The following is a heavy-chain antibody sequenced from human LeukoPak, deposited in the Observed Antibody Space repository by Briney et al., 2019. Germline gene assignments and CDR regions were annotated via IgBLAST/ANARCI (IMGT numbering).Heavy chain of an antibody. D-gene: IGHD3-22*01. CDR2: ISNDGSNI. J-gene: IGHJ4*02. CDR1: GFTFSNYG. CDR3: AKDPMGGLDSSGYTGDY. Sequence: QPGTSLRLSCATSGFTFSNYGMHWVRQAPGKGLEWVAVISNDGSNIQYADSAKGRFTISRDNSKNTVYLQMNSLRAEDTAVYYCAKDPMGGLDSSGYTGDYWGQGTLVTVSS. V-gene: IGHV3-30*18.